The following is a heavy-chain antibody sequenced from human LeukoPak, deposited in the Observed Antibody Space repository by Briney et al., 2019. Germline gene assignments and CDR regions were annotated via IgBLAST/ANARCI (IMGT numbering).Heavy chain of an antibody. CDR1: GFTFSSYG. Sequence: GGSLRLSCAASGFTFSSYGMHWVHQAPGKGLEWVAFIRYDGSNKYYADSVKGRFTISRDNSKNTLYLQMNSLRAEDTAVYYCARDPYSGTYGDTYYYYMDVWGKGTTVTISS. J-gene: IGHJ6*03. CDR3: ARDPYSGTYGDTYYYYMDV. CDR2: IRYDGSNK. V-gene: IGHV3-30*02. D-gene: IGHD1-26*01.